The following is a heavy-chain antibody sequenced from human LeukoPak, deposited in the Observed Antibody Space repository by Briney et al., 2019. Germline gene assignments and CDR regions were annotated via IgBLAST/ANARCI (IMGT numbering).Heavy chain of an antibody. J-gene: IGHJ3*02. CDR1: GGSISSGGYY. CDR2: IYYSGST. Sequence: PSETLSLTCTVSGGSISSGGYYWSWIRQHPGKGLEWIGYIYYSGSTYYNPSLKSRVTISVETSKNQFSLKLSSVTAADTAVYYCARDGHDVAYCGGDCSDAFDIWGQGTMVTVSS. V-gene: IGHV4-31*03. D-gene: IGHD2-21*02. CDR3: ARDGHDVAYCGGDCSDAFDI.